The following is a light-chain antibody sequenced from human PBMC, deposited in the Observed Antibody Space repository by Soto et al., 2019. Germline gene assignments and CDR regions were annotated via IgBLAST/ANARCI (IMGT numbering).Light chain of an antibody. V-gene: IGKV1-9*01. J-gene: IGKJ5*01. CDR3: QQTYSTPIT. CDR1: QDISNY. CDR2: GTS. Sequence: DIQMTQSPSTLSASVVDRVTITCRASQDISNYLAWYQQKPGKAPKFLIYGTSTLQSGVPSRFSGSGSGTEFTLTISSLQPEDFVTYYCQQTYSTPITFGQGTRLEIK.